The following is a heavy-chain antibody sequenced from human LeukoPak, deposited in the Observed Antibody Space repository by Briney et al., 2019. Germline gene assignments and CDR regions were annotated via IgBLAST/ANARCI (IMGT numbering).Heavy chain of an antibody. CDR1: GFTFGDYA. Sequence: GGSLRLSCTASGFTFGDYAMSWVRQAPGKGLEWVGLIRGKAYGGTTEYAASVKGRFTISRDDSKSIAYLQMNSLKTEDTAVYYCARDRGYSTSAWGRGTMVTVSS. CDR2: IRGKAYGGTT. V-gene: IGHV3-49*04. CDR3: ARDRGYSTSA. J-gene: IGHJ3*01. D-gene: IGHD6-6*01.